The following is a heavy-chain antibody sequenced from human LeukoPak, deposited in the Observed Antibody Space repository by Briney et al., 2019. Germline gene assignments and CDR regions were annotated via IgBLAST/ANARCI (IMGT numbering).Heavy chain of an antibody. J-gene: IGHJ4*02. V-gene: IGHV3-74*01. Sequence: SGRSLRLSCAASGFTFSSYWMHWVRQVPGKGLVWVSRINSDGSSTSYADSVKGRFTISRDNAKNTLYLQMNSLRAEDTAVYYCARPTAYDFWSGSLDYWGQGTLVTVSS. CDR2: INSDGSST. D-gene: IGHD3-3*01. CDR1: GFTFSSYW. CDR3: ARPTAYDFWSGSLDY.